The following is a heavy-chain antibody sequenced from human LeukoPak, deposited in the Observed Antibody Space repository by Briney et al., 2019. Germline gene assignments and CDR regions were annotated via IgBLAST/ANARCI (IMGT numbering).Heavy chain of an antibody. V-gene: IGHV4-4*07. CDR1: GGSISSFY. CDR3: VRDRGSYGDFDL. J-gene: IGHJ4*02. D-gene: IGHD1-26*01. Sequence: PSETLSLTCIVSGGSISSFYWTWIRQAAGKGLEWIGRIYRSGYTDYNPSLRSRVTMSVDTSKNQFSLKLSSVTAADTAVYYCVRDRGSYGDFDLWGQGTLVTVSS. CDR2: IYRSGYT.